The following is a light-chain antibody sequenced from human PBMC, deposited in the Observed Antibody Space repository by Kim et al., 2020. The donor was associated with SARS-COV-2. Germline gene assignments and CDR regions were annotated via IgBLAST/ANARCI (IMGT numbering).Light chain of an antibody. V-gene: IGLV6-57*04. CDR3: QSYDNNNPVI. CDR1: SGSIASSY. CDR2: EDK. Sequence: NFMLTQPHSVSESPGKTVTISCTRSSGSIASSYVQWYQQRPGSAPTTVIFEDKQRPSGVPDRFSGSIDTSSNSASLTISGLVAEDEADYYCQSYDNNNPVIFGGGTQLTVL. J-gene: IGLJ2*01.